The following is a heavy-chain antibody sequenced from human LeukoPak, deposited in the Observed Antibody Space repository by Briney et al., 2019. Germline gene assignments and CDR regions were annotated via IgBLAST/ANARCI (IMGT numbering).Heavy chain of an antibody. CDR2: INHSGST. CDR3: ATLKPNDYGDYYYFDY. J-gene: IGHJ4*02. Sequence: SETLSLTCAVYGGPFSGYYWSWIRQPPGKGLEWIGEINHSGSTNYNPSLKSRVTISVDTSKNQFSLKLSSVTAADTAVYYCATLKPNDYGDYYYFDYWGQGTLVTVSS. D-gene: IGHD4-17*01. CDR1: GGPFSGYY. V-gene: IGHV4-34*01.